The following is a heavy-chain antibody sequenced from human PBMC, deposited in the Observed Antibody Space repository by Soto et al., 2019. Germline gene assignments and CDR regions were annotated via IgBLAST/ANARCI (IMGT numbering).Heavy chain of an antibody. V-gene: IGHV1-69*13. CDR1: GGTLSSYA. J-gene: IGHJ4*02. CDR3: ARHVDTAMVIGY. Sequence: SVKVSCKASGGTLSSYAISWVRQAPGQGLEWMGGIIPIFGTANYAQKFQGRVTITADESTSTAYMELSSLRSEDTAVYYCARHVDTAMVIGYWGQGTLVTVSS. D-gene: IGHD5-18*01. CDR2: IIPIFGTA.